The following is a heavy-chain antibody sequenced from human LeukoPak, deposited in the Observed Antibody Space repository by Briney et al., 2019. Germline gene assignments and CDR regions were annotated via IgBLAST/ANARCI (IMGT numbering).Heavy chain of an antibody. CDR2: MNPNSGNT. CDR3: ARASGPQPTDY. Sequence: GASVKVSCKASGYTFTSYDITWVRQATGQGLEWMGWMNPNSGNTGYAQKFQGRVIITRNTSISTAYMELSSLRSEDTAVYYCARASGPQPTDYWGQGTLVTVSS. D-gene: IGHD6-13*01. CDR1: GYTFTSYD. V-gene: IGHV1-8*03. J-gene: IGHJ4*02.